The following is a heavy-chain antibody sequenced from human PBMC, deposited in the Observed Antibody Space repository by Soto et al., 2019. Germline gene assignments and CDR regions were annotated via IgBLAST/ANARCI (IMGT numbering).Heavy chain of an antibody. CDR1: GGSFSSYA. J-gene: IGHJ3*02. V-gene: IGHV1-69*06. CDR2: IIPIFGAP. Sequence: QVQLVQSGAEVKKPGSSVKVSCKASGGSFSSYAISWVRQAPVQGLEWMGGIIPIFGAPTYAQKFQGRVTIIADKSTSHAYMELSSLRSEDTALYYCARAGPVSGNHAFDIWGQGTLVTVSS. CDR3: ARAGPVSGNHAFDI. D-gene: IGHD6-19*01.